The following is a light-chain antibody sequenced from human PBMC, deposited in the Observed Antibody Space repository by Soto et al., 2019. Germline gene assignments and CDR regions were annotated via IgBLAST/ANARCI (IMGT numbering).Light chain of an antibody. J-gene: IGKJ1*01. Sequence: EIVMTQSPVTLSVSPGERAILSRRASQSVRTKLAWYQQKPGQAPRLLIYGASTRVTGIPARFTASGSGTVFTLTISSLQSEDFAVYYCQQYNNWPPWTFGQGTKVDIK. V-gene: IGKV3-15*01. CDR3: QQYNNWPPWT. CDR1: QSVRTK. CDR2: GAS.